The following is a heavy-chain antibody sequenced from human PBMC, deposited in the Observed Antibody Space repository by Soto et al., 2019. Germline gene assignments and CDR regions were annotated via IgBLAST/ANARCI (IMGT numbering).Heavy chain of an antibody. J-gene: IGHJ4*02. Sequence: EVQLVESGGGLVQPGRSLRLSCAASGFTFDDYAMHWVRQAPGKGLEWVSGISWXSGXXGYADSVKGRFTISRDNXXXXXXXXXXXXXXXXXXXXXXXXDXGIALNLFDYWGQGTLVTVSS. CDR2: ISWXSGXX. CDR3: XXDXGIALNLFDY. CDR1: GFTFDDYA. D-gene: IGHD6-13*01. V-gene: IGHV3-9*01.